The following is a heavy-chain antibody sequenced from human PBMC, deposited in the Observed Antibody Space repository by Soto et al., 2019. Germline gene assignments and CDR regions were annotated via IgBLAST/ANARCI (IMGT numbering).Heavy chain of an antibody. J-gene: IGHJ4*02. D-gene: IGHD2-21*02. CDR3: ARQRTSVVTQAYFDV. CDR1: GDYISSRRYY. Sequence: PSETLPLTYTLPGDYISSRRYYSGWIRQPPGKGLEWIGSIYYSGSTYNNPSLRSRVSMSIDTSKDQFSLKLKSVTAADTALYFCARQRTSVVTQAYFDVWGPGSLVTVSS. V-gene: IGHV4-39*01. CDR2: IYYSGST.